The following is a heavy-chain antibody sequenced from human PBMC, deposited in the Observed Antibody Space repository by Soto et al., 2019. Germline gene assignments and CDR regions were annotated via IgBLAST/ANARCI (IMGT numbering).Heavy chain of an antibody. CDR2: ILNDGSNR. V-gene: IGHV3-33*01. CDR3: ARDDEYSGNGMDV. CDR1: GFTFSNYG. D-gene: IGHD3-10*01. J-gene: IGHJ6*02. Sequence: QVQLVESGGGVVQPGRSLRLSCAASGFTFSNYGMHWVRQAPGKGLEWVAVILNDGSNRYHADSVKDRFTISGDNSKNTLYLQVNSLIAEDTAVYYCARDDEYSGNGMDVWGQGTTVTVS.